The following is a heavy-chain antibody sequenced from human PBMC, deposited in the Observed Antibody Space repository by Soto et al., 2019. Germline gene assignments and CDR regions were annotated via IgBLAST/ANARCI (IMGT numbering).Heavy chain of an antibody. Sequence: PGGSLRLSCAGSGFTFSRYAMNWVRQAPGKGLEWVSIISSRGDRTSYAESVKGRFTISRDDSNNTLFLHMNSLGAEDTAVYYCAKETGYSYGFQTNALDXWGQGTTVTVS. V-gene: IGHV3-23*01. CDR1: GFTFSRYA. CDR2: ISSRGDRT. D-gene: IGHD5-18*01. CDR3: AKETGYSYGFQTNALDX. J-gene: IGHJ6*02.